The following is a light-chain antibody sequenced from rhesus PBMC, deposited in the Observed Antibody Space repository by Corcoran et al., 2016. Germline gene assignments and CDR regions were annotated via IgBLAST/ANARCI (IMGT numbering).Light chain of an antibody. J-gene: IGKJ4*01. Sequence: DIVMTQTPLSLPVTPGEPASISCRSSQSLLHSGGKTYLYWYLQKPGQSPQLLINEVYNRAFGVPDRFSGIGSGTYFTLKISRVEAEDVGVYYCMQGIQLPLTFGGGTKVEIK. CDR2: EVY. V-gene: IGKV2-104*02. CDR3: MQGIQLPLT. CDR1: QSLLHSGGKTY.